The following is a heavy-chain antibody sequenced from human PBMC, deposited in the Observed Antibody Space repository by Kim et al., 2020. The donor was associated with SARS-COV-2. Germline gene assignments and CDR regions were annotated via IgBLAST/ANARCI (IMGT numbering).Heavy chain of an antibody. J-gene: IGHJ4*02. D-gene: IGHD1-1*01. CDR3: AKEESNNCSFFDY. CDR2: VRGSGGST. V-gene: IGHV3-23*01. Sequence: GGSLRLSCAASGFTFSSYAMSWVRQAPGKGPEWVSLVRGSGGSTYHADSVKGRFAISRDNSKKTLYLQMNSLRAEDTALYYCAKEESNNCSFFDYWGQGTLVTVSS. CDR1: GFTFSSYA.